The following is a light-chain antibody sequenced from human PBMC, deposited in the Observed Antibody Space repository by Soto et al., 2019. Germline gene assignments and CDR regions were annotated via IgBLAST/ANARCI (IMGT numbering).Light chain of an antibody. CDR1: QSVSSY. Sequence: EIVLTQSPATLSLSPGERATLSCRASQSVSSYLAWYQQKPGQAPRLLIYDASNRATGIPARFRGSGSGTDFTLTISILEPEDFAVYYCQQRSNWPPGRTFGQGTKVEIK. CDR2: DAS. CDR3: QQRSNWPPGRT. J-gene: IGKJ1*01. V-gene: IGKV3-11*01.